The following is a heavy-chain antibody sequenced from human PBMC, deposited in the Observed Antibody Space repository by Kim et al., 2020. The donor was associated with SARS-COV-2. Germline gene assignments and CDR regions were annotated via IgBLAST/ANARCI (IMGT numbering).Heavy chain of an antibody. J-gene: IGHJ5*02. CDR2: IWYDGSNK. V-gene: IGHV3-33*01. Sequence: GGSLRLSCAASGFTFSSYGMHWVRQAPGKGLEWVAVIWYDGSNKYYADSVKGRFTISRDNSKNTLYLQMNSLRAEDTAVYYCARLNSAMGNWFDPWGQGTLVTVSS. CDR1: GFTFSSYG. D-gene: IGHD5-18*01. CDR3: ARLNSAMGNWFDP.